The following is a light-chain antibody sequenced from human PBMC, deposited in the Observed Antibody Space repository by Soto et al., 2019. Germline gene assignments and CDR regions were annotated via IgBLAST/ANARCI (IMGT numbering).Light chain of an antibody. Sequence: DFQMTQSPSTLSASVGDRVTITCRASQNIRSRLAWFQQKPGKAPRLLIYGASTLQTGVPSRFSGSGSGTDFTLTISSLQPEDVATYYCQQVNNYPYTCGQGTKLEI. CDR2: GAS. CDR1: QNIRSR. V-gene: IGKV1-5*01. CDR3: QQVNNYPYT. J-gene: IGKJ2*01.